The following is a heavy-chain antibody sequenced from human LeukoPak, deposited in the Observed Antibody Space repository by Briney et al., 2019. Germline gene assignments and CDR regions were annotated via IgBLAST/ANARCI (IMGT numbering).Heavy chain of an antibody. J-gene: IGHJ4*02. CDR3: ARHEVATAFDY. Sequence: GGSLRLSCAASGFTFSSYSMNWVRQAPGKGLEWVSSISSSSSYIYYADSVKGRFTISRDNAKNSLYLQMNSLRAEDTAVYYCARHEVATAFDYWGQGTLVTVSS. D-gene: IGHD5-12*01. CDR1: GFTFSSYS. V-gene: IGHV3-21*01. CDR2: ISSSSSYI.